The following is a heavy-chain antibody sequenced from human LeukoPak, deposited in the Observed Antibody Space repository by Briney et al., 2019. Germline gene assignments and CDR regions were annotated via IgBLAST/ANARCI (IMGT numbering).Heavy chain of an antibody. D-gene: IGHD4-17*01. CDR1: GFTVSSNY. Sequence: PGGSLRLSCAASGFTVSSNYMSWVRQAPGKGLEWIGEINHSGSTNYNPSLKSRVTISVDTSKNQFSLKLSSVTAADTAVYYCATYYGAPRNWFDPWGQGTLVTVSS. CDR2: INHSGST. CDR3: ATYYGAPRNWFDP. J-gene: IGHJ5*02. V-gene: IGHV4-34*08.